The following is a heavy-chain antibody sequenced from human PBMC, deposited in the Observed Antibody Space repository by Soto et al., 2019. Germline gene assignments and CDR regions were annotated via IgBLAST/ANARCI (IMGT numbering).Heavy chain of an antibody. J-gene: IGHJ6*02. V-gene: IGHV4-34*01. Sequence: KASESLSLTCAVYGGSFSGYYWSWIRQPPGKGLEWIGEINHSGSTNYNPSLKSRVTISVDTSKNQFSLKLSSVTAADTAVYYCARGTSTTMAYGMDVWGQGTTVTVSS. CDR2: INHSGST. D-gene: IGHD3-10*01. CDR1: GGSFSGYY. CDR3: ARGTSTTMAYGMDV.